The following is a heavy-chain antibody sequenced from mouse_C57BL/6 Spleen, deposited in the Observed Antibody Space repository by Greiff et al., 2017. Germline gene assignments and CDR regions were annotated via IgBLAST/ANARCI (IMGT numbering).Heavy chain of an antibody. CDR2: IWGGGIT. D-gene: IGHD2-5*01. CDR1: GFSLTSSG. J-gene: IGHJ3*01. CDR3: AKHEHSNSFAY. Sequence: VKLVDSGPGLVAPSQSLSITCTVSGFSLTSSGVDWVRQPPGKVLAWLGVIWGGGITNYNSALMSRLIISKDNSKSQVFLTMNSLQTDDTAMYYCAKHEHSNSFAYWGQGTLVTVSA. V-gene: IGHV2-9*01.